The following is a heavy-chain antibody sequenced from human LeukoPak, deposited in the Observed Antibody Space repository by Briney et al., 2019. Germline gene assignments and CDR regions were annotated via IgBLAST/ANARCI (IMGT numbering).Heavy chain of an antibody. Sequence: SGTLSLTCAVSGVSISSSEWWIWVRQPPGQGLEWIGEIHRDGRTRYNPSLQTRVTMSIDYSKNQISLEVTSVTAADTAIHYCGKTDIYFNPIDYWGPGSLVTVSS. CDR2: IHRDGRT. CDR3: GKTDIYFNPIDY. J-gene: IGHJ4*02. V-gene: IGHV4-4*02. D-gene: IGHD3-9*01. CDR1: GVSISSSEW.